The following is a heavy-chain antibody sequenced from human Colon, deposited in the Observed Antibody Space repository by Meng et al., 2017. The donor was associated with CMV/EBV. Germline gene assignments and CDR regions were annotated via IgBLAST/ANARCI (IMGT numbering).Heavy chain of an antibody. J-gene: IGHJ5*02. CDR2: IYHSGST. Sequence: SETLSLTCTVSGYSISSGYYWGWIRQPPGKGLEWIGSIYHSGSTYYNPSLKSRVTISVDTSKNQFSLKLSSVTAADTAVYYCARGGTYYDFWSGYRAWFDPWGQGTLVTVS. CDR3: ARGGTYYDFWSGYRAWFDP. D-gene: IGHD3-3*01. CDR1: GYSISSGYY. V-gene: IGHV4-38-2*02.